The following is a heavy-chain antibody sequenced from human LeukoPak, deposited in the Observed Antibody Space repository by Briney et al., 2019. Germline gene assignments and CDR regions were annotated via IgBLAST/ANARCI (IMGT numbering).Heavy chain of an antibody. J-gene: IGHJ4*02. Sequence: SVKVSCKASGGTFSSYAISWVRQAPGQGLEWMGGIIPIFGTANYAQKFQGRVTITADESASTAYMELSSLRSEDTAVYYCARSKAIVGATVFDYWGQGTLVTVSS. V-gene: IGHV1-69*13. D-gene: IGHD1-26*01. CDR1: GGTFSSYA. CDR2: IIPIFGTA. CDR3: ARSKAIVGATVFDY.